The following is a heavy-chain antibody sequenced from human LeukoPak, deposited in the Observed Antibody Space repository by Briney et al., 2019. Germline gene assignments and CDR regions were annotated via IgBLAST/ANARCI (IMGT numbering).Heavy chain of an antibody. J-gene: IGHJ4*02. V-gene: IGHV3-74*01. CDR2: IKGDGIST. CDR3: AKDHYWSIDY. D-gene: IGHD3-3*01. Sequence: GVALRLFCAASGFDFSSNWMHWVRHAPGQGLVWVSRIKGDGISTNYADSVKGRFTISRDIAKNTLYLQMNSLRAEDTGVYYCAKDHYWSIDYWGRGTLVTVSS. CDR1: GFDFSSNW.